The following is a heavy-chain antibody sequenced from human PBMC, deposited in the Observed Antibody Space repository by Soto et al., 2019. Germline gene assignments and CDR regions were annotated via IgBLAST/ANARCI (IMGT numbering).Heavy chain of an antibody. CDR3: ARWWSGSRQGFDP. D-gene: IGHD3-3*01. CDR2: IYYSGST. CDR1: GGSISSGDYY. Sequence: QVQLQESGPGLVKPSQTLSLTCTVSGGSISSGDYYWSWIRQHPGKGLEWIGYIYYSGSTYYNPSLKSRVTLSVDTSKNQFSLKLSSVTAGDTAVYYCARWWSGSRQGFDPWGQGTLVTVSS. V-gene: IGHV4-31*03. J-gene: IGHJ5*02.